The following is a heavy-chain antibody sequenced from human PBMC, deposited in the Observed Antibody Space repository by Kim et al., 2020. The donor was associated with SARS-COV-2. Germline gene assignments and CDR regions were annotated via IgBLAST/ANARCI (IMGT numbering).Heavy chain of an antibody. CDR1: GFTFSSYA. V-gene: IGHV3-30*04. Sequence: GGSLRLSCAASGFTFSSYAMHWVRQAPGKGLEWVAVISYDGSNKYYADSVKGRFTISRDNSKNTLYLQMNSLRAEDTAVYYCARGTQSTNYWGQGTLVTV. CDR3: ARGTQSTNY. CDR2: ISYDGSNK. J-gene: IGHJ4*02.